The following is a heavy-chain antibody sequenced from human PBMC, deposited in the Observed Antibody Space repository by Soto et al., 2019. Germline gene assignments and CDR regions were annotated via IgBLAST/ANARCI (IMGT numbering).Heavy chain of an antibody. CDR3: ARGRASGSYYLLDY. V-gene: IGHV1-8*01. Sequence: ASVKVSCKASGNTLTSYDINWVRQATGHGLEWMGWINPNSGNIGYAQKFQGRVTMTRDTAIRTAYMEVSRLRSDDTAVYYCARGRASGSYYLLDYWGQGTLVTVSS. J-gene: IGHJ4*02. CDR1: GNTLTSYD. CDR2: INPNSGNI. D-gene: IGHD3-10*01.